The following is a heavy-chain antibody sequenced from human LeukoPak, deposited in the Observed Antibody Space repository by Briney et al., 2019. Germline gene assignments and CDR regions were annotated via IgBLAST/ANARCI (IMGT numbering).Heavy chain of an antibody. CDR2: IYTSGST. D-gene: IGHD1-26*01. J-gene: IGHJ4*02. CDR1: GGSISSGSYY. Sequence: SQTLSLTCTVSGGSISSGSYYWSWIRQPAGKGLEWIGRIYTSGSTNYNPSLKSRVTISVDTSKNQFSLKLSSVTAADTAVYYCARARYSGSYPDFDYWGQGTLVTVSS. V-gene: IGHV4-61*02. CDR3: ARARYSGSYPDFDY.